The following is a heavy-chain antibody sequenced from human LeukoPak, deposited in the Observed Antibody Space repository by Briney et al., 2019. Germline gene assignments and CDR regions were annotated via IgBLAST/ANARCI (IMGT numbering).Heavy chain of an antibody. J-gene: IGHJ4*02. V-gene: IGHV4-59*08. CDR3: ARHVSAYGDYAYYFDY. Sequence: SETLSLTCTVSGGSISSYYWSWIRQPPGKGLEWIGYIYYSWSTNYNPSLKSRVTISVDTSKNQFSLKLSSVTAADTAVYYCARHVSAYGDYAYYFDYWGQGTLVTVSS. D-gene: IGHD4-17*01. CDR1: GGSISSYY. CDR2: IYYSWST.